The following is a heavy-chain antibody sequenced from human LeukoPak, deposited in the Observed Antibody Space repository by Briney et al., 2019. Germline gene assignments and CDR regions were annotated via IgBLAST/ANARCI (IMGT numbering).Heavy chain of an antibody. Sequence: SETLSLTCTVSGGSISSYYWSWILQPPRKGLQWIGYIYYSGSTNYNPSLKSRVTISVDTSNNQFSLKLSSVSAADTAVYYCARGRVDYGDQNAFDIWGKGTMVTVSS. V-gene: IGHV4-59*01. CDR1: GGSISSYY. CDR2: IYYSGST. D-gene: IGHD4-17*01. CDR3: ARGRVDYGDQNAFDI. J-gene: IGHJ3*02.